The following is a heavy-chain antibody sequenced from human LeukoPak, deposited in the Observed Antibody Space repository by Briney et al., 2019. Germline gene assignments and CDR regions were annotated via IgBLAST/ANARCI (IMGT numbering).Heavy chain of an antibody. D-gene: IGHD6-6*01. Sequence: GGFLRLSCAASGFTFSSYAMSWVRQAPGKGLEWVSAISGSGGSTYYADSVKGRFTISRDNSKNTLYLQMNSLRAEDTAVYYCAKDQRIAARLGGPPYFDYWGQGTLVTVSS. CDR1: GFTFSSYA. CDR3: AKDQRIAARLGGPPYFDY. V-gene: IGHV3-23*01. J-gene: IGHJ4*02. CDR2: ISGSGGST.